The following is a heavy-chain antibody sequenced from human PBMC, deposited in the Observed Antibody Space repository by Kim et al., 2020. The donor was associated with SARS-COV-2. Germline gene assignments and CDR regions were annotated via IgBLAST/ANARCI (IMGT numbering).Heavy chain of an antibody. CDR3: ARATGAYYYYMDV. V-gene: IGHV3-20*03. Sequence: YADAVKGRLTISRDNAKNSLYLQMNSLRAEDTALYYCARATGAYYYYMDVWGKGTTVTVSS. D-gene: IGHD3-10*01. J-gene: IGHJ6*03.